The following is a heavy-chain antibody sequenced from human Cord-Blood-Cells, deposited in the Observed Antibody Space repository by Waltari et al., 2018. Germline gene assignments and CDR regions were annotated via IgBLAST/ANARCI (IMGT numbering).Heavy chain of an antibody. CDR1: GYTFTSYD. CDR2: MNPNSGNT. D-gene: IGHD3-10*01. Sequence: QVQLVQSGAEVKKPGASVKVSCKASGYTFTSYDIHWVRQATGQGLEWMGRMNPNSGNTGYAQKFQGRVTMTRNTSISTAYMELSSLRSEDTAVYYCASNYYGSGSYYDYWGQGTLVTVSS. J-gene: IGHJ4*02. V-gene: IGHV1-8*01. CDR3: ASNYYGSGSYYDY.